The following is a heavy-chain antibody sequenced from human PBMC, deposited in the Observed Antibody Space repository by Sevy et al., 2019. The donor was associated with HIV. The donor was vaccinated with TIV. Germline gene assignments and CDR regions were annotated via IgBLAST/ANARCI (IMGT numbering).Heavy chain of an antibody. Sequence: SETLSLTCTVSGASISSSGYYWGWIRQPPGKGLEWIASINYSGITFYNPSLKSRVTISADTSENQFSLRLSSVTAADTAIYYCAGPILTYTSRWNYFDFWGQGTVVTVSS. CDR1: GASISSSGYY. CDR2: INYSGIT. D-gene: IGHD6-19*01. J-gene: IGHJ4*02. V-gene: IGHV4-39*01. CDR3: AGPILTYTSRWNYFDF.